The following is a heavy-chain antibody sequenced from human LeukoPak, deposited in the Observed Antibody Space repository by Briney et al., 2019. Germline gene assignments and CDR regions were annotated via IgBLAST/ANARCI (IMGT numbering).Heavy chain of an antibody. D-gene: IGHD2-15*01. J-gene: IGHJ4*02. CDR3: ARVVVMLAAFDN. Sequence: PSQTLSLTCIVSGDSISSGYYWSWIRQLPGKGLEWIGYIYYGGSTFYSPSLKSRVTISVDPSKNQFSLELSSVTAADTAVYYCARVVVMLAAFDNWGQGTLVTVSS. CDR1: GDSISSGYY. V-gene: IGHV4-31*03. CDR2: IYYGGST.